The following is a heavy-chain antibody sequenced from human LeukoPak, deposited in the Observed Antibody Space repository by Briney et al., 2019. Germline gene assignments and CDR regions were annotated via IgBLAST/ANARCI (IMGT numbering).Heavy chain of an antibody. V-gene: IGHV1-2*02. CDR1: GYTFTSYY. Sequence: ASVKVSCKASGYTFTSYYMHWVRQAPGQGLEWMGWINPNSGGTNYAQKFQGRVTMTRDTSISTAYMELSRLRSDDTAVYYCARDGEDYYGSGSYLYYWGQGTLVTVSS. D-gene: IGHD3-10*01. CDR3: ARDGEDYYGSGSYLYY. CDR2: INPNSGGT. J-gene: IGHJ4*02.